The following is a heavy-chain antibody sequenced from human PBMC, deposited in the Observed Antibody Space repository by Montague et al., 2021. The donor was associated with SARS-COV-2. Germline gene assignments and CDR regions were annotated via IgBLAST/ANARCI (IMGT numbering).Heavy chain of an antibody. CDR2: FNSDGSST. V-gene: IGHV3-74*01. D-gene: IGHD5-12*01. J-gene: IGHJ4*02. CDR3: ASDSRYSGYEADY. Sequence: SMILSCAASGFTFSNYWMHWVRQAPVKGLVWVSRFNSDGSSTTYXDSVKGRFTITRDNAKNTVYLQMNSLRAEDSAVYYCASDSRYSGYEADYWGQGTLVTVSS. CDR1: GFTFSNYW.